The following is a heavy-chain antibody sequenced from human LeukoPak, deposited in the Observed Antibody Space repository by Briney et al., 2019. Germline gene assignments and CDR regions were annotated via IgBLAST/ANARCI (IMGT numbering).Heavy chain of an antibody. D-gene: IGHD2-2*01. J-gene: IGHJ6*04. CDR3: ARDGGDIAVVPAADYYYYGMDV. CDR2: ISYDGSNK. V-gene: IGHV3-30*04. CDR1: GFTFSSYA. Sequence: GRSLRLSCAASGFTFSSYAMHWVRQAPGKGLEWVAVISYDGSNKYYADSVKGRFTISRDNSKNTLYLQMNSLRAEDTAVYYCARDGGDIAVVPAADYYYYGMDVWGKGTTVTVSS.